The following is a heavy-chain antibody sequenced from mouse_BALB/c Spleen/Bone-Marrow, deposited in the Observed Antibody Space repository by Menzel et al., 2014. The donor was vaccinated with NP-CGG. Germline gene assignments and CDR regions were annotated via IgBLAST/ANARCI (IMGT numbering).Heavy chain of an antibody. V-gene: IGHV1-14*01. CDR1: GNTFTSYV. J-gene: IGHJ4*01. D-gene: IGHD2-10*02. CDR3: ARGGYGNVYYAMDY. CDR2: INPYNDGT. Sequence: EVQLQQSGPELVKPGASVKMSCKASGNTFTSYVMHWVKQKPGQGLEWIGYINPYNDGTKYNEKFKGKATLTSDKSSSTAYKELSSLTSEDSAVYYCARGGYGNVYYAMDYWGQGTSVTVSS.